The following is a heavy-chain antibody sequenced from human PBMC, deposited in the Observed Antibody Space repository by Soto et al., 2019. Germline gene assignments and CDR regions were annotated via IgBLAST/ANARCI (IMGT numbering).Heavy chain of an antibody. CDR2: IYRSGST. D-gene: IGHD3-10*01. CDR3: MRAHESGDFFGMYV. CDR1: SGSVSSGSNY. V-gene: IGHV4-61*01. J-gene: IGHJ6*02. Sequence: SEALSLTCSVSSGSVSSGSNYWGWVRQPPGKELEFIGYIYRSGSTRVNTSLKSRVILSMETSKNQFSLNLTSVTALDTAVYFCMRAHESGDFFGMYVWGPGPTVTVSS.